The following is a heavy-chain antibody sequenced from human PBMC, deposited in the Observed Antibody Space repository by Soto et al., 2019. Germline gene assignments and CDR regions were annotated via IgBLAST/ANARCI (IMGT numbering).Heavy chain of an antibody. Sequence: PGGSLRLSCAASGFTISSYAMSWVRQAPGKGLEWVSAISGSGGSTYYADSVKGRFTISRDNSKNTLYLQMNSLRAEDTAVYYCAEVGSSIAARPWDPYYYHGMDVWRQGTTVPVSS. V-gene: IGHV3-23*01. CDR2: ISGSGGST. CDR1: GFTISSYA. CDR3: AEVGSSIAARPWDPYYYHGMDV. D-gene: IGHD6-6*01. J-gene: IGHJ6*02.